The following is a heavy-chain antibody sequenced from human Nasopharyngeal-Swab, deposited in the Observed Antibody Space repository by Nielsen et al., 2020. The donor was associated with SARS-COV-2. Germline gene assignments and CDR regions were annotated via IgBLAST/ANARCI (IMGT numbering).Heavy chain of an antibody. J-gene: IGHJ4*02. D-gene: IGHD6-13*01. CDR2: IYYSGGT. CDR3: ARLDPYSSRDDY. V-gene: IGHV4-39*01. Sequence: RQAPGKGLEWIGSIYYSGGTYYNPSLKSRVTISVDTSKNQLSLKLSSVTAAGTAVYYCARLDPYSSRDDYWGQGTLVTVSS.